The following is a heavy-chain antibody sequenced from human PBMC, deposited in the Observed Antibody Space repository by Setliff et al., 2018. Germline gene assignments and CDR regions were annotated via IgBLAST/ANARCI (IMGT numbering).Heavy chain of an antibody. Sequence: PSETLYLTCAAYGGTFSDYHWTWIRQSPEKGLEWIGEINHRGSTNYNPPLKSRASISVDTTKNQFSLRLISVTAADTAIYYCARHLGPWDPVDYWGPGTLVTVSS. CDR2: INHRGST. J-gene: IGHJ4*02. V-gene: IGHV4-34*01. CDR3: ARHLGPWDPVDY. D-gene: IGHD1-26*01. CDR1: GGTFSDYH.